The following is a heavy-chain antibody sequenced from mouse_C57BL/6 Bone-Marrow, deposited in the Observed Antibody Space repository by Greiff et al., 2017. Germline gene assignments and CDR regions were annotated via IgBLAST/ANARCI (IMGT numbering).Heavy chain of an antibody. Sequence: EVQLVESGGGLVQPGGSLKLSCAASGFTFSDYYMYWVRQTPEKRLEWVAYISNGGGSTYYPDTVKGRFTISRDNAKNTLYLQMSRLKSEDTAMYYCASPLSYYIIAYWGQGTLVTVSA. CDR3: ASPLSYYIIAY. CDR2: ISNGGGST. J-gene: IGHJ3*01. D-gene: IGHD2-12*01. V-gene: IGHV5-12*01. CDR1: GFTFSDYY.